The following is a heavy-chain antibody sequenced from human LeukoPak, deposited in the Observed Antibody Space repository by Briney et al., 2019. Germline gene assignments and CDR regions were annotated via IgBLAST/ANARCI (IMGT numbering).Heavy chain of an antibody. J-gene: IGHJ4*02. D-gene: IGHD3-22*01. Sequence: PGRSLRLSCAASGFIFSTYTMHWVRQAPGKGLEWVAFIRYDGSNKYYADSVKGRFTISRDNSKNTLYLQMNSLRAEDTAVYYCAKAYYDSSGIDYWGQGTLVTVSS. CDR3: AKAYYDSSGIDY. CDR2: IRYDGSNK. V-gene: IGHV3-30*02. CDR1: GFIFSTYT.